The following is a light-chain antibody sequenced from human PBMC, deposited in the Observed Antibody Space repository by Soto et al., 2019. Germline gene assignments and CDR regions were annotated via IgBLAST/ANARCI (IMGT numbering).Light chain of an antibody. CDR1: QSVSSN. V-gene: IGKV3-15*01. J-gene: IGKJ1*01. CDR3: QQYNNWPRT. Sequence: IVMTQSPATLSVSPWERATLSCRASQSVSSNLAWYQQKPGQAPRLLIYGASTRATGIPARFSGSGSGIEFTLTISSLQSEDFAVYYCQQYNNWPRTFGQGTKVDIK. CDR2: GAS.